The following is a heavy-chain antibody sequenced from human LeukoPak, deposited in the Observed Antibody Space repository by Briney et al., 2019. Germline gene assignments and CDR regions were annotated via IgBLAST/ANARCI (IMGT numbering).Heavy chain of an antibody. J-gene: IGHJ5*02. Sequence: QAGGSLRLSCAASGFTFSSYWMSWVRQAPGKGLEWVANIKQDGSEKYYVDSVKGRFTISRDNAKNSLYLQMNSLRAEDTAVYYCATTPHDSLVNAHWFDPWGQGTLVTVSS. CDR1: GFTFSSYW. V-gene: IGHV3-7*01. D-gene: IGHD3-9*01. CDR2: IKQDGSEK. CDR3: ATTPHDSLVNAHWFDP.